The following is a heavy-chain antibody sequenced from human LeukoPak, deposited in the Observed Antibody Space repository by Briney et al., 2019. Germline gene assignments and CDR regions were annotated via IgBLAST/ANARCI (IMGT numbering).Heavy chain of an antibody. CDR1: AFTFSSYS. Sequence: GGSLRLSCAASAFTFSSYSMNWVRPAPGKGLKWVSYISSSGSTIYYTDSVKGRFTISRDNAKDSLYLQMNSLRAEDTAVYYCARDPGSGYEEHFDYWGQGTLVTVSS. V-gene: IGHV3-48*04. CDR3: ARDPGSGYEEHFDY. CDR2: ISSSGSTI. J-gene: IGHJ4*02. D-gene: IGHD5-12*01.